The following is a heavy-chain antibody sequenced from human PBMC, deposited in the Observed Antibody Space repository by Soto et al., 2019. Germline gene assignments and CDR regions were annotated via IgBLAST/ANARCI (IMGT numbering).Heavy chain of an antibody. Sequence: SQTLSDTCTVSDDSSTSNSYFWAWIRQPPGKGLEWIGSIYYSGTTYYNPSLKSRVTISVDRSKNQFSLKLSSVTAADTAVYYCARHFSVDYFDYWGQGALVTVSS. CDR3: ARHFSVDYFDY. J-gene: IGHJ4*02. CDR2: IYYSGTT. V-gene: IGHV4-39*01. CDR1: DDSSTSNSYF.